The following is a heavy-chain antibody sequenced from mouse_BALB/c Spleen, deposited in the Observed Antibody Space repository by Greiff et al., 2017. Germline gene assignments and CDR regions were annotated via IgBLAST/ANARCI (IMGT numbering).Heavy chain of an antibody. CDR3: TRWDYYRYDENWYFDV. CDR1: GYTFTSYY. J-gene: IGHJ1*01. D-gene: IGHD2-14*01. Sequence: QVQLQQSGAELVKPGASVKLSCKASGYTFTSYYMYWVKQRPGQGLEWIGEINPSNGGTNFNEKFKSQATLTVDKSSSKAYMQLSSLTSEDSAVYYCTRWDYYRYDENWYFDVWGAGTTVTVS. V-gene: IGHV1S81*02. CDR2: INPSNGGT.